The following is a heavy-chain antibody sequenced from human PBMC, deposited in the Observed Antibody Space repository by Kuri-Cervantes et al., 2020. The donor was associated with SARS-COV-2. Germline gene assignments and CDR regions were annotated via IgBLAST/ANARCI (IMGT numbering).Heavy chain of an antibody. J-gene: IGHJ6*02. CDR2: IYYSGST. V-gene: IGHV4-39*01. D-gene: IGHD6-19*01. Sequence: ESLKISCTVSGGSISSSSYYWGWIRQPPGKGLEWIGSIYYSGSTYYNPSLKSRVTISVDTSKNQFSLKLSSVTAADTAVYYCARARWGSGWTYYYYGMDVWGQGTTVTVSS. CDR3: ARARWGSGWTYYYYGMDV. CDR1: GGSISSSSYY.